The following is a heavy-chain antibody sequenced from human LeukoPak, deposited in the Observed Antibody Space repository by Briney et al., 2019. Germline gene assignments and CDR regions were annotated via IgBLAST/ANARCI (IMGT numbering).Heavy chain of an antibody. CDR2: INWNGGST. V-gene: IGHV3-20*04. D-gene: IGHD3-22*01. Sequence: GGSLRLSCAASGFTFSTYWMSWVRQAPGKGLEWVSGINWNGGSTGYADSVKGRFTISRDNAKNSLYLRMNSLRAEDTALYYCARGAYYDQFDIWGQGTMVTVSS. J-gene: IGHJ3*02. CDR1: GFTFSTYW. CDR3: ARGAYYDQFDI.